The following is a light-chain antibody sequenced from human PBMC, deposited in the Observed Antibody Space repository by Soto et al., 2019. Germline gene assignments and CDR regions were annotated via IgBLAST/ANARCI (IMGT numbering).Light chain of an antibody. Sequence: DIQMTQSPSSVSASLGDRVTITCRASQDISTWLAWYQQIPGKAPKLLIYAASTLQSGVPSRFSGSGSGTDFTLTISCLQSEDFATYYCQQYYSYPWTFGQGTKVDIK. V-gene: IGKV1-12*01. CDR1: QDISTW. J-gene: IGKJ1*01. CDR2: AAS. CDR3: QQYYSYPWT.